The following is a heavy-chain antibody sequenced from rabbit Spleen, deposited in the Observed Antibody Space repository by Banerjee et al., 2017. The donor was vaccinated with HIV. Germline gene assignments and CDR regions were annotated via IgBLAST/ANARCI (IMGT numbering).Heavy chain of an antibody. V-gene: IGHV1S40*01. Sequence: QSLEESGGGLVKPGASLTLTCKASGFSLNSGYDMCWVRQAPGKGLEWIACIDSGSSGFTYFASWAKGRFTISKTSSTTVTLQMTSLTAADTATYFCARDSGSSFSSYGMDLWGQGTLVTVS. CDR2: IDSGSSGFT. D-gene: IGHD8-1*01. J-gene: IGHJ6*01. CDR3: ARDSGSSFSSYGMDL. CDR1: GFSLNSGYD.